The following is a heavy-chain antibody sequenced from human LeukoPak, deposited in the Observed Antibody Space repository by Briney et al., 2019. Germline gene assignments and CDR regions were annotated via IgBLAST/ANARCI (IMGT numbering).Heavy chain of an antibody. CDR1: GGSISNYY. CDR3: AAYSRSSPWYFDL. J-gene: IGHJ2*01. Sequence: SETLSLTCTVSGGSISNYYWSWIRQPPGKGLEWIGYIYYSGSTNYNPSLKSRVTISVDTSKNQFSLKLSSVTAADTAVYYCAAYSRSSPWYFDLWGRGTLVTAS. V-gene: IGHV4-59*01. CDR2: IYYSGST. D-gene: IGHD6-6*01.